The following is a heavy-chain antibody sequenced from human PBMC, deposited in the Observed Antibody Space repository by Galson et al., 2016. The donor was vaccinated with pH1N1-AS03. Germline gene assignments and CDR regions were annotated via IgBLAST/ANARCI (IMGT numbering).Heavy chain of an antibody. CDR3: ARDSGGWAVDF. V-gene: IGHV1-3*01. J-gene: IGHJ4*02. Sequence: SVKVSCKASGYTFTSYAMHWVRQAPGQRLEWMGWINAGNGNTKYSQKFQGRVTITRDTYASTDYMKLSSLISDDSAGYCCARDSGGWAVDFWCQGTLVTVSS. D-gene: IGHD6-19*01. CDR2: INAGNGNT. CDR1: GYTFTSYA.